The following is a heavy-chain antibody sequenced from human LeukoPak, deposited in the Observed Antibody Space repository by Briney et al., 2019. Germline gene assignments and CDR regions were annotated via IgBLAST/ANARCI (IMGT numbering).Heavy chain of an antibody. Sequence: TGGSLRLSCAASGFTFSSYWMSWVRKAPGKGLEWVANIKQDGSEKYYVASVKGRSTISRDNAKNSLYLQMNSLRAEDTAVFFFQAEDGIRDFDWLSYFDYWGQGTLVTVSS. CDR2: IKQDGSEK. D-gene: IGHD3-9*01. J-gene: IGHJ4*02. CDR3: QAEDGIRDFDWLSYFDY. CDR1: GFTFSSYW. V-gene: IGHV3-7*01.